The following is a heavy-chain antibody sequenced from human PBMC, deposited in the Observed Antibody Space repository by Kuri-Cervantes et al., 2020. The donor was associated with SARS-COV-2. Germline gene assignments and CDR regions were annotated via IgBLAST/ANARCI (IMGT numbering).Heavy chain of an antibody. Sequence: ASVQVSCKASGYTFTSYGISWVRQAPGQGLEWMGWISAYNGNTNYAQKLQGRVTMTTDTSTSTAYMELSSLRSEDTAVYYCAAERVGAITETYYGMDVWGQGTTVTVSS. D-gene: IGHD1-26*01. J-gene: IGHJ6*02. CDR1: GYTFTSYG. CDR3: AAERVGAITETYYGMDV. V-gene: IGHV1-18*01. CDR2: ISAYNGNT.